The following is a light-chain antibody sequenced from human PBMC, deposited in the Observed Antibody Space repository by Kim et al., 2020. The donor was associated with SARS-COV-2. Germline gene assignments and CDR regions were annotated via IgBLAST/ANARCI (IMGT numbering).Light chain of an antibody. CDR3: QQYGSSPR. CDR2: GAS. J-gene: IGKJ4*01. CDR1: QSVSSSY. Sequence: LSPGERATLSCRARQSVSSSYLAWYQQKPGQTPRLLIYGASSRATGIPDRFSGSGSGTDFTLTISRLEPEDFAVYYGQQYGSSPRFGGGTKVDIK. V-gene: IGKV3-20*01.